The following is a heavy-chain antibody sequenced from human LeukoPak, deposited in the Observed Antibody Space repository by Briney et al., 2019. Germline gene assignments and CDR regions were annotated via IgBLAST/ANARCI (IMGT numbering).Heavy chain of an antibody. J-gene: IGHJ4*02. D-gene: IGHD2-2*01. CDR2: IWYDGSNK. CDR1: GFTFSSYG. CDR3: AKTRGSYCSSTSCSAFDY. Sequence: GGSLRLSCAASGFTFSSYGMHWVRQAPGKGLEWVAVIWYDGSNKYYADSVKGRFTISRDNSKNTLYLQMNSLRAEDTAVYYCAKTRGSYCSSTSCSAFDYWGQGTLVTVSS. V-gene: IGHV3-33*06.